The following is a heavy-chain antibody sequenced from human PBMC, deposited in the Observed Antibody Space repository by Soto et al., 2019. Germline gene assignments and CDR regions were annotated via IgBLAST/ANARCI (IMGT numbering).Heavy chain of an antibody. CDR3: ARIYGSGSYFYYYGMDV. J-gene: IGHJ6*02. D-gene: IGHD3-10*01. CDR1: GGSVSSGSYY. V-gene: IGHV4-61*01. Sequence: SETLSLTCTVSGGSVSSGSYYWSWIRQPPGKGLEWIGYIYYSGSTNYNPSLKSRVTISVDTSKNQFSLKLSSVTAADTAVYYCARIYGSGSYFYYYGMDVWGQGTTVTVPS. CDR2: IYYSGST.